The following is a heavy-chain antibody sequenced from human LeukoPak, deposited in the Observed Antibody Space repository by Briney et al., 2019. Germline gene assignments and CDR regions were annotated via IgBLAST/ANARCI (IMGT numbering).Heavy chain of an antibody. CDR3: AREYYSDSSGYFNDFDF. J-gene: IGHJ4*02. V-gene: IGHV7-4-1*02. D-gene: IGHD3-22*01. Sequence: ASVKVSCKASGGTFSSYAISWVRQAPGQGLEWMGWINTNTGNPTYAQGFTGRFVFSLDTSVSSAYLQISSLKAEDTAVYYCAREYYSDSSGYFNDFDFWGQGTLVTVSS. CDR2: INTNTGNP. CDR1: GGTFSSYA.